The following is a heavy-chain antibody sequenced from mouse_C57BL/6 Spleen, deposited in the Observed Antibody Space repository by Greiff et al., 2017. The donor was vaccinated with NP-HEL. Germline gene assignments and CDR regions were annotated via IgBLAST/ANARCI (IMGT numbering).Heavy chain of an antibody. CDR2: ISDGGSYT. CDR1: GFTFSSYA. D-gene: IGHD2-4*01. V-gene: IGHV5-4*01. CDR3: ACYDYEGSRYFDY. J-gene: IGHJ2*01. Sequence: EVQLVESGGGLVKPGGSLKLSCAASGFTFSSYAMSWVRQTPEKRLEWVATISDGGSYTYYPDNVKGRFTISRDNAKNNLYLQMSHLKSEDTAMYYCACYDYEGSRYFDYWGQGTTLTVSS.